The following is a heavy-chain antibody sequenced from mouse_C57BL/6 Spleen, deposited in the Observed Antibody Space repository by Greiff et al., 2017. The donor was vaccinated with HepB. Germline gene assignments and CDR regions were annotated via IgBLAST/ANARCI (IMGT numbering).Heavy chain of an antibody. CDR3: ARGGGYDWYFDV. J-gene: IGHJ1*03. CDR2: IYPGSGST. CDR1: GYTFTRYW. D-gene: IGHD2-2*01. V-gene: IGHV1-55*01. Sequence: VQLQQPGAELVKPGASVKMSCKASGYTFTRYWITWVQQRPGQGLEWIGDIYPGSGSTNYNEKFKSKATLTVDTSSSTAYMQISSLTSEDSAVYYCARGGGYDWYFDVWGTGATVTVSS.